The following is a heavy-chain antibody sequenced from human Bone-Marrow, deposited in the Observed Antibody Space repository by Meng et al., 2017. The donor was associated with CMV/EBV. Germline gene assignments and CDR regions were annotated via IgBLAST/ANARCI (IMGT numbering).Heavy chain of an antibody. Sequence: GGSLRLSCAASGFIFDDHAMHWVRQAPGKGLDWVSSISWNSGNIAYAASVKGRFTISRDNANNYLYLQMNVLSPEDTALYSCVKGGLALHWGGQGTLVTVAS. CDR1: GFIFDDHA. V-gene: IGHV3-9*01. CDR2: ISWNSGNI. D-gene: IGHD3-16*01. J-gene: IGHJ4*02. CDR3: VKGGLALHW.